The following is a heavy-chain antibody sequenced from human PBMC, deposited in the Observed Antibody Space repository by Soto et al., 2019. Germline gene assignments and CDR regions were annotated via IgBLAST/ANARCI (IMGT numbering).Heavy chain of an antibody. CDR3: ARHRAMVAAYEY. V-gene: IGHV4-39*01. D-gene: IGHD2-15*01. CDR2: IYYSGTT. J-gene: IGHJ4*02. Sequence: SRTVSLTCTVHQECRNRATNSYAFICLPQGKGLEWIATIYYSGTTYYNPSLKSRVTISVDTSKNQFSLKLTSVTAADTAFYDCARHRAMVAAYEYWGEGT. CDR1: QECRNRATNS.